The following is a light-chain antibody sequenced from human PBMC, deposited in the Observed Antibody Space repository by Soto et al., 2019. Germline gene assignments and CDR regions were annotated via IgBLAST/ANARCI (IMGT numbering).Light chain of an antibody. CDR2: DVS. V-gene: IGLV2-14*01. J-gene: IGLJ1*01. CDR3: SSYTSSSTPRYL. CDR1: SSDIGDYNY. Sequence: QSVLTQPASVSGSPGQSITISCTGTSSDIGDYNYVSWYQQYPGKAPKLMIYDVSNRPSGVSNRFSGSKSGNTASLTISGLQAEDEADYYCSSYTSSSTPRYLFGTGTKVTVL.